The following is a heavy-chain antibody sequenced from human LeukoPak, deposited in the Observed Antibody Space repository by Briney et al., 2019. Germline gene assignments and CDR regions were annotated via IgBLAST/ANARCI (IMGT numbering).Heavy chain of an antibody. Sequence: SETLSLTCTVSGGSISSYDWSWIRQPAGKGLEWIGRTYTSGSTNYNPSLKSRVTMSVDMSKNQFSLKLSSMIAADTAVYYCARVSSSWYQDWYFDLWGRSTLVTVPS. J-gene: IGHJ2*01. CDR1: GGSISSYD. D-gene: IGHD6-13*01. CDR2: TYTSGST. CDR3: ARVSSSWYQDWYFDL. V-gene: IGHV4-4*07.